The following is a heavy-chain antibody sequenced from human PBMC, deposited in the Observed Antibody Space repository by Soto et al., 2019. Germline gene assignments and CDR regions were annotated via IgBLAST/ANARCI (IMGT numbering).Heavy chain of an antibody. CDR2: ISGSGGST. J-gene: IGHJ5*02. Sequence: GGSLRLSCAASGFTFSSYAMSWVRQAPGKGLEWVSAISGSGGSTYYADSVKGRFTISRDNSKNTLYLQMNSLRAEDTAVYYCAKDGVGATYHSWFDPWGQGTLVTVSS. CDR1: GFTFSSYA. CDR3: AKDGVGATYHSWFDP. D-gene: IGHD1-26*01. V-gene: IGHV3-23*01.